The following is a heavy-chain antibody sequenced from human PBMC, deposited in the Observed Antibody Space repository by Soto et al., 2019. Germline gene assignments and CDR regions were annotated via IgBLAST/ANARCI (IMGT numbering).Heavy chain of an antibody. CDR2: INAGNGNT. D-gene: IGHD1-1*01. CDR3: ARDGTSEDPLYYDSFGMDV. J-gene: IGHJ6*02. V-gene: IGHV1-3*01. CDR1: GYTFTSYA. Sequence: QVQLVQSGAEVKKPGASVKVSCKASGYTFTSYAMHWVRQAPGQRLEWMGWINAGNGNTKYSQKFQGRVTITRDTSASTAYMELSSLRSEDTDVYYCARDGTSEDPLYYDSFGMDVWGQGTTVTVSS.